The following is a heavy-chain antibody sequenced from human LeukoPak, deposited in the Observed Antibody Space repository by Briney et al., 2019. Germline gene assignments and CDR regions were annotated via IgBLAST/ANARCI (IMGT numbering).Heavy chain of an antibody. CDR1: GGSISSYY. CDR2: IYYSGST. CDR3: ARVRDIAVAGTSYFDY. D-gene: IGHD6-19*01. Sequence: SETLSLACTVSGGSISSYYWSWIRQPPGKGLEWIGYIYYSGSTNYNPSLKSRVTISVDTSKNQFSLKLSSVTAADTAVYYCARVRDIAVAGTSYFDYWGQETLVTVSS. V-gene: IGHV4-59*01. J-gene: IGHJ4*02.